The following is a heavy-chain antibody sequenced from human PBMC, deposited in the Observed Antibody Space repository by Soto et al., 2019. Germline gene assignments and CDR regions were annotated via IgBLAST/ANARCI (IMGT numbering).Heavy chain of an antibody. J-gene: IGHJ6*02. CDR1: GFTFSSYA. CDR3: AKDMSSWSVLYYYYGMDV. V-gene: IGHV3-23*01. D-gene: IGHD6-13*01. CDR2: ISGSGGST. Sequence: EVQLLESGGGLVQPGGSLRLSCAASGFTFSSYAMSWVRQAPGKGLEWVSAISGSGGSTYYADSVKGRFTISRDNTKNTLYLQMNSLRAEDTAVYYCAKDMSSWSVLYYYYGMDVWGQGTTVTVSS.